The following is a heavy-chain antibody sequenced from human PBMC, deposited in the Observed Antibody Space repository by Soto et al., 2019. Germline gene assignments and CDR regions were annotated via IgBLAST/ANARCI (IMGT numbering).Heavy chain of an antibody. D-gene: IGHD2-15*01. V-gene: IGHV3-15*07. CDR2: IKTNTEGGTT. Sequence: EVHLVESGGGFIYPGGSLRLSCAASGLTISNAWVNWVRQAPGKGLEWVGRIKTNTEGGTTDYAAAVKGRFTVSRDDSKNTLYLQMNSLKTEDTAVYYCTTGSVEGVWGQGTTVTVSS. CDR3: TTGSVEGV. CDR1: GLTISNAW. J-gene: IGHJ6*02.